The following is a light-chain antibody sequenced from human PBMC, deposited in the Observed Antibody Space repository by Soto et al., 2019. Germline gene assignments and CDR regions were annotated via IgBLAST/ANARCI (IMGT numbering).Light chain of an antibody. CDR1: QSVSSSY. Sequence: EIVLTQSPGTLSLSPGERATLSCRSSQSVSSSYLAWYQHKPGQAPRLLFYDVSSRATGIPDRFSGSGSGTDVTLSISRLEPEDFAVYYCQQYGRSPTFGKGTKVEIK. CDR3: QQYGRSPT. J-gene: IGKJ1*01. CDR2: DVS. V-gene: IGKV3-20*01.